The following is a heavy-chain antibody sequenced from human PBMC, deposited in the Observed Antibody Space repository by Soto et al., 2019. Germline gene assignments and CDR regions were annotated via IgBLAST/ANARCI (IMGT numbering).Heavy chain of an antibody. CDR2: ISGSGVST. CDR3: AKMGTITRGGVFYY. V-gene: IGHV3-23*01. D-gene: IGHD1-1*01. CDR1: EFTFSSYA. Sequence: GGSLRLSCAASEFTFSSYAMGWVRQAPGKGLEWVSSISGSGVSTYYADSVKGRFTISRDNSKNTLSLQMNSLRVEDTAVYYCAKMGTITRGGVFYYWSQGTLVTVSS. J-gene: IGHJ4*02.